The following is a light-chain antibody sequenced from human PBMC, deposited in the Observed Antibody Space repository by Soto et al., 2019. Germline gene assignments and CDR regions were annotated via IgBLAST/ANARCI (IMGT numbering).Light chain of an antibody. CDR3: QQGYTTLWT. CDR1: QPIGTS. Sequence: DIQMTQSPSTLSGSVGDRVTVTCRASQPIGTSLHWYQQKPGKAPKVLISAASRLQSGVSSRFSGSGSGTHFALTISNLQPEDFATYYCQQGYTTLWTFGQGTKVDI. V-gene: IGKV1-39*01. J-gene: IGKJ1*01. CDR2: AAS.